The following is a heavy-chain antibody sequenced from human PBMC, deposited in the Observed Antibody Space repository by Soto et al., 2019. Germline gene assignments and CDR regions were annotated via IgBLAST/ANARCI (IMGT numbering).Heavy chain of an antibody. Sequence: GGSLRLSCAASGFTFINYAMNWVLQAPRKGLEWVSAISGTGGGTYYADSVKGRFTISRDNSRNTLYLQMNSLRAEDTAIYYCAKEYCSGGACLDAFDFWGQGTMVTVSS. D-gene: IGHD2-15*01. V-gene: IGHV3-23*01. CDR1: GFTFINYA. J-gene: IGHJ3*01. CDR2: ISGTGGGT. CDR3: AKEYCSGGACLDAFDF.